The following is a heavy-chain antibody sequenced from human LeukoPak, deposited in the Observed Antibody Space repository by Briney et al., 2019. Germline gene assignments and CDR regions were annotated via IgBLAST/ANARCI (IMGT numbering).Heavy chain of an antibody. CDR1: GFTFSSDS. Sequence: PGGSLRLSCAASGFTFSSDSMNWVRQAPGKGLEWVSSISSSSYIYYAESVTGRFTISRDNAKNSLYLQMNSLRAEDTAVYYCARGGIAAQRRDVFDIWGQGTMVTVSS. D-gene: IGHD6-13*01. J-gene: IGHJ3*02. CDR2: ISSSSYI. V-gene: IGHV3-21*01. CDR3: ARGGIAAQRRDVFDI.